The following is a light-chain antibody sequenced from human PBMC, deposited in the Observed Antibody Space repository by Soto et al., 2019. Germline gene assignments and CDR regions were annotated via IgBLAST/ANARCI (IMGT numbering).Light chain of an antibody. CDR3: QRYNSNSRT. V-gene: IGKV1-5*01. Sequence: DIQMTQSPSTLSASVGDRVTITCRASQNVDHWVAWYQQKPDKAPKFLIYDASNLESGVPSRFSGRGSGTEFTLTISSLQPDDFATYYCQRYNSNSRTFGQGTRV. CDR2: DAS. J-gene: IGKJ1*01. CDR1: QNVDHW.